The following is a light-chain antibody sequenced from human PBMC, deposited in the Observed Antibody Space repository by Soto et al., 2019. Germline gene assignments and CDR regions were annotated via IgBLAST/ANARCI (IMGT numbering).Light chain of an antibody. CDR1: ESVGSD. J-gene: IGKJ4*01. CDR3: QQRDSWPLN. CDR2: DVS. V-gene: IGKV3-11*01. Sequence: ENVLTQSPATLSLSPGEGATLSCRASESVGSDLAWYQQKPGQPPRLLIYDVSGRATGVPARFSGSGSGPDVTLTISSLEPEDFAVYYCQQRDSWPLNFGGGTKVEIK.